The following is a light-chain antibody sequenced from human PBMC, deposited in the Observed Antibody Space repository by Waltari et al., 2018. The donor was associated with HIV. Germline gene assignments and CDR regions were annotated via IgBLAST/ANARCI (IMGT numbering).Light chain of an antibody. CDR3: GTWDSSLSVGT. CDR1: SSNIGSHF. J-gene: IGLJ3*02. V-gene: IGLV1-51*02. Sequence: QSVLTPPPSVSAAPGQKATISCSGTSSNIGSHFVSLYQQFPGTAPKLLTFENHKRPSGISDRFSGSKSGTSATLGIIGLQTGDEADYYCGTWDSSLSVGTFGGGTKLTVL. CDR2: ENH.